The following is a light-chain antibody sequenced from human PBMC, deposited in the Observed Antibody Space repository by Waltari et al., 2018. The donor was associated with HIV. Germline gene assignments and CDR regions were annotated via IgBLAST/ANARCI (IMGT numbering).Light chain of an antibody. Sequence: QSVLTQPPSESATPGQRVLISCSGGSSNTGSNYVYWYQQIPGTAPTLLIYRNTHRPSPVPDRCSCSKSATSASLAISGLQSEDEADYYCAAWDDSLNSFVFGTGTRVTVL. V-gene: IGLV1-47*01. J-gene: IGLJ1*01. CDR1: SSNTGSNY. CDR3: AAWDDSLNSFV. CDR2: RNT.